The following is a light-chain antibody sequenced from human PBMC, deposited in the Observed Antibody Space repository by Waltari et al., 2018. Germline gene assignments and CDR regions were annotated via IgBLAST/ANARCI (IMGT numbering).Light chain of an antibody. J-gene: IGLJ3*02. CDR2: RDT. CDR3: QSADNTGDYVL. CDR1: ALAKQF. Sequence: SSELTQPPSVSVSPGQTATIACSADALAKQFVYWYQQKPGQAPELVMFRDTERPSGIPERFSGSGSGTTVMLTISGVQAEDEADYYCQSADNTGDYVLFGGGTKLTVL. V-gene: IGLV3-25*03.